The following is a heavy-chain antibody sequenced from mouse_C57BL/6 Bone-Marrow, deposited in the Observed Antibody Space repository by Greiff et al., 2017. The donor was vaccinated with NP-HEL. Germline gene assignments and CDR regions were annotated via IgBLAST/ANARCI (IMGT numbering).Heavy chain of an antibody. CDR1: GYTFTDYE. CDR2: IDPETGGT. D-gene: IGHD2-3*01. Sequence: VQLQQSGPVLVKPGASVTLSCKASGYTFTDYEMHWVKQTPVHGLEWIGAIDPETGGTAYNQKFKGKAILTADKSSSTAYMELRSLTSEDSAVYYCTRSIYDGYYLAWFAYWGQGTLVTVSA. CDR3: TRSIYDGYYLAWFAY. J-gene: IGHJ3*01. V-gene: IGHV1-15*01.